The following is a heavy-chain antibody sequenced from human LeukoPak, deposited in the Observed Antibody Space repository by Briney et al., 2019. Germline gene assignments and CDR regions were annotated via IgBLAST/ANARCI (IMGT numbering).Heavy chain of an antibody. CDR2: INHSGSS. Sequence: PSETLSLTCAVYGGSFSGYYWTCIRQPPGKGLEWIGEINHSGSSNYNPSLKSRVTISLDTSKNQFSLRLSSVTAADTAVYYCARSYNRAELLYYWGQGTLVTVSS. CDR1: GGSFSGYY. V-gene: IGHV4-34*01. D-gene: IGHD3-10*01. J-gene: IGHJ4*02. CDR3: ARSYNRAELLYY.